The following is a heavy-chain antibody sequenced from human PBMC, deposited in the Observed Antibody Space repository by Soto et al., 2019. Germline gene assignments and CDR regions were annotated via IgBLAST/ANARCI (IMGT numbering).Heavy chain of an antibody. D-gene: IGHD1-26*01. V-gene: IGHV3-23*01. CDR3: AKGKGVGATPDGGNC. J-gene: IGHJ4*02. CDR1: GFTFSRYG. Sequence: EVQVLESGGGLVQPGGSLRLSCAASGFTFSRYGMNWVRQAPGKGLEWVSGVRSDGDTTYNADSVKGRFTVSRDNFKNTVDLQMNSLRVEDTAVYYCAKGKGVGATPDGGNCWGQGTLVTVSS. CDR2: VRSDGDTT.